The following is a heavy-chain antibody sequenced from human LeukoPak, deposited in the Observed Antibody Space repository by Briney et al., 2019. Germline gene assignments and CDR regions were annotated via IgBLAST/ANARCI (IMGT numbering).Heavy chain of an antibody. CDR3: ARDIAAAGTFGADNWFDP. D-gene: IGHD6-13*01. V-gene: IGHV3-74*01. CDR2: INSDGSST. J-gene: IGHJ5*02. CDR1: GFTFSSYW. Sequence: GGSLRLSCAASGFTFSSYWMHWVRQAPGKGLVWVSRINSDGSSTSYADSVKGRFTISRDNAKNTLYLQMNSLRAEDTAVYYCARDIAAAGTFGADNWFDPWGQGTLVTVSS.